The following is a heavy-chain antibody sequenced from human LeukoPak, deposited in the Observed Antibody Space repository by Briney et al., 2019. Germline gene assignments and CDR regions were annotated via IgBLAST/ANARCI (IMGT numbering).Heavy chain of an antibody. CDR3: ARDGILAAADY. CDR2: IYHSGST. D-gene: IGHD6-13*01. V-gene: IGHV4-30-2*01. Sequence: KTSETLSLTCTVSGGSISSGGYYWSWIRQPPGKGLEWIGYIYHSGSTYYNPSLKSRVTISVDRSKNQFSLKLSSVTAADTAVYYCARDGILAAADYWGQGTLVTVSS. J-gene: IGHJ4*02. CDR1: GGSISSGGYY.